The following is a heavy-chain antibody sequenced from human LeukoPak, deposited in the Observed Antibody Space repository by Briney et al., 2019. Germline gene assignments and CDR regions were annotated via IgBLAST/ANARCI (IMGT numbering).Heavy chain of an antibody. V-gene: IGHV3-66*02. CDR3: ARVGNGWSAPDY. CDR1: GFTVSSKY. D-gene: IGHD6-19*01. J-gene: IGHJ4*02. Sequence: GGSLRLSCAASGFTVSSKYMSWVRQAPGKGLEWVSVIYSDGSTYYADSVKGRFTISRDNSKNTLYLQMNSLRTEDTAVYYCARVGNGWSAPDYWGPGTLVTVSS. CDR2: IYSDGST.